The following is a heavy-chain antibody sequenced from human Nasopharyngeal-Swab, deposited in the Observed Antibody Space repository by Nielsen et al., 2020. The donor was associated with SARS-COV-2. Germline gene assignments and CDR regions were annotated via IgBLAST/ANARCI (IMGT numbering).Heavy chain of an antibody. V-gene: IGHV1-18*01. CDR2: ISGYNGNT. D-gene: IGHD1-1*01. CDR1: GYSFTSYG. Sequence: SVNLSCKASGYSFTSYGICWVRQAPGQGFEWLGWISGYNGNTKYAQKLQGRVTITTDTSTSTAYMELRSLRSDDTAVYYCARDSDERISFDPWAQGTLVTVS. CDR3: ARDSDERISFDP. J-gene: IGHJ5*02.